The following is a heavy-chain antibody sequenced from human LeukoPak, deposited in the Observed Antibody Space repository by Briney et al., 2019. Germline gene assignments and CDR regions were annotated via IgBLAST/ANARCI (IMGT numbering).Heavy chain of an antibody. Sequence: SGTLSLTCTVSGGSISSSSYYWGWIRQPPGKGLEWIGSIYYSGSTYYNPSLKSRVTISVDTSKNQFSLKLSSVTAADTAVYYCANRYSGYESDYWGQGTLVTVSS. CDR3: ANRYSGYESDY. CDR2: IYYSGST. CDR1: GGSISSSSYY. V-gene: IGHV4-39*01. J-gene: IGHJ4*02. D-gene: IGHD5-12*01.